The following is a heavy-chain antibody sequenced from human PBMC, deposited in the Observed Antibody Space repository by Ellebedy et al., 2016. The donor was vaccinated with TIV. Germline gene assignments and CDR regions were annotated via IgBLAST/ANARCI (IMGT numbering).Heavy chain of an antibody. V-gene: IGHV3-23*01. CDR3: AKDSSGYFNWFDP. Sequence: LSLTCAASGFTFSSYAMNWVRQAPGKGLEWVSGLSDSGGSTHYADSVKGRFTISRDNSKNTLYLHMNSLRAEDTAVYYCAKDSSGYFNWFDPWGQGTLVTVSS. CDR2: LSDSGGST. J-gene: IGHJ5*02. CDR1: GFTFSSYA. D-gene: IGHD3-22*01.